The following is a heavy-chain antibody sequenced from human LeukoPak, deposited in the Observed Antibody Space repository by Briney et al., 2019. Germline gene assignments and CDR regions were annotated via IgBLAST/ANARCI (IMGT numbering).Heavy chain of an antibody. Sequence: GGSLRLSCAASGFTFSSYGMHWVRQAPGKGLVWVAVISYDGSNKYYADSVKGRFTISRDNSKNTLYLQMNSLRAEDTAVYYCAKDGVTGHFWSGYSTYFDYWGQGTLVTVSS. CDR2: ISYDGSNK. J-gene: IGHJ4*02. V-gene: IGHV3-30*18. D-gene: IGHD3-3*02. CDR3: AKDGVTGHFWSGYSTYFDY. CDR1: GFTFSSYG.